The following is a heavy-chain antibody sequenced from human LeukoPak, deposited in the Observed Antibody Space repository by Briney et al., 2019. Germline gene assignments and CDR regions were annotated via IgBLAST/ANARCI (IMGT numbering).Heavy chain of an antibody. Sequence: SVKVSCKASGGTFNSYAISWVRQAPGQGLEWMGGIIPIFGTANYAQKFQGRVTITADESTSTAYMELSSLRSEDTAVYYCARGRGGTNWFDPWGQGTLVTVSS. CDR2: IIPIFGTA. CDR1: GGTFNSYA. D-gene: IGHD4-23*01. J-gene: IGHJ5*02. V-gene: IGHV1-69*01. CDR3: ARGRGGTNWFDP.